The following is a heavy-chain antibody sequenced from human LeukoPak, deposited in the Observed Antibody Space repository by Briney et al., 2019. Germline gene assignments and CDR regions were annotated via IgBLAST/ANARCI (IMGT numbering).Heavy chain of an antibody. V-gene: IGHV1-2*02. CDR1: GYTFTGYY. D-gene: IGHD6-13*01. Sequence: ASVNVSCKASGYTFTGYYMHWVRQARGQGLEWMGWINPNSGGTNYAQKFQGRVTMTRDTSISTAYMELSRLRSDDTAVYYCAADKQQLTYFDYWGQGTLVTVSS. CDR2: INPNSGGT. CDR3: AADKQQLTYFDY. J-gene: IGHJ4*02.